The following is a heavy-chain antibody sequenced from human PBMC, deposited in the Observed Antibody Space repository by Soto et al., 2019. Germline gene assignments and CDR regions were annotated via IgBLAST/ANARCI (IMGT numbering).Heavy chain of an antibody. J-gene: IGHJ6*02. D-gene: IGHD3-10*01. CDR3: AGHQEIRGVGIRDPCYGMDV. V-gene: IGHV4-59*08. CDR2: IYDNGRTT. Sequence: QVQLQESGPGLVKPSETLSLTCTVSGGSISPYYWSWIRQPPGKAVEWIGHIYDNGRTTSYNPSRESRVRLSVSTAKNKFSLRLRSVTAAAAAVDYCAGHQEIRGVGIRDPCYGMDVGCQGTTVTVSS. CDR1: GGSISPYY.